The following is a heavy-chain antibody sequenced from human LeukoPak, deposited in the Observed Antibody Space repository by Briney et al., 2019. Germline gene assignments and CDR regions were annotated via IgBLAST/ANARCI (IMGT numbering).Heavy chain of an antibody. J-gene: IGHJ4*02. V-gene: IGHV3-30-3*01. CDR2: ISYDGSKK. CDR1: GFTFSSYG. D-gene: IGHD3-22*01. Sequence: RSLIPSLPASGFTFSSYGMHWVRQAPGKGLEWVAVISYDGSKKYYADSVKGRFTISRDNSKNTLYLQMNSLRAEDTVVYYCARGRYYDSSDSYQLLDYWGQGTLVTVSS. CDR3: ARGRYYDSSDSYQLLDY.